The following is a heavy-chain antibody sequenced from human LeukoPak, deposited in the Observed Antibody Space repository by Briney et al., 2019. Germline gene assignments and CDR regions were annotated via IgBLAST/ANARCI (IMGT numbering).Heavy chain of an antibody. CDR3: VKDEDLYGHTWYNFED. CDR1: GFTFSSYA. D-gene: IGHD1-14*01. J-gene: IGHJ4*02. CDR2: ITSSGASA. V-gene: IGHV3-23*01. Sequence: PGGSLRLSCAASGFTFSSYAMTWVRQAPGKGLEWVSGITSSGASAYYAASVKGRFTLSRDNSENTLYLQINNLSAEDTGTYYCVKDEDLYGHTWYNFEDWGQGTLVTVSS.